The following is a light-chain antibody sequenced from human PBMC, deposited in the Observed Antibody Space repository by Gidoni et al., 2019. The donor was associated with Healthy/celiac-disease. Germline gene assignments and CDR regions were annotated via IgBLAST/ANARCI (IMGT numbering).Light chain of an antibody. Sequence: QSVLTQPPSASGTPGQRVPIPCSGSSSNIGSNTVNWYQQLPGTAPKLLIYSNNQRPSGVPDRFSGSKSGTSASLAISGLQSEDEADYYCAAWDDSLNVPYVFGTGTKVTVL. CDR2: SNN. CDR1: SSNIGSNT. V-gene: IGLV1-44*01. CDR3: AAWDDSLNVPYV. J-gene: IGLJ1*01.